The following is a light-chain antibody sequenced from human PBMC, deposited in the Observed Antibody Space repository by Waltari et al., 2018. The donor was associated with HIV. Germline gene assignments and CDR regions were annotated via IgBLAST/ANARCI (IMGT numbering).Light chain of an antibody. CDR1: QSVGSY. V-gene: IGKV3-11*01. CDR2: DAI. J-gene: IGKJ4*01. CDR3: QQRSDSPPIT. Sequence: EIVLTQSPATLSLSPGETATLSCRASQSVGSYLDWYQQKPGRAPRLLIYDAINRATGIPARFSGSGSGTDFTLTISSLEPEDFAVYYCQQRSDSPPITFGGGTKVEI.